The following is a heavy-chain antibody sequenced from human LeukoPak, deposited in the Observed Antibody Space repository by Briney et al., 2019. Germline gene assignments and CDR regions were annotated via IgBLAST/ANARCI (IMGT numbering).Heavy chain of an antibody. D-gene: IGHD3-22*01. J-gene: IGHJ4*02. CDR2: IYPGDSDT. CDR1: GSCFTSYW. Sequence: GASLQISCKGSGSCFTSYWNGWLRPLPRKGQEWMGIIYPGDSDTRFSPAFQGQVNTSADKSLSTAYLQWSSLRASDTALYYCARRSSGYDYWGQGTLVTVSS. V-gene: IGHV5-51*01. CDR3: ARRSSGYDY.